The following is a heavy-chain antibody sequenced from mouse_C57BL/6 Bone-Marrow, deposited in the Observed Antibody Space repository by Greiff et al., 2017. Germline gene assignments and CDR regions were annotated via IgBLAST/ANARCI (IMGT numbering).Heavy chain of an antibody. D-gene: IGHD2-13*01. V-gene: IGHV5-12*01. CDR2: ISNGGGST. CDR1: GFTFSDYY. CDR3: ARRGDPYYFDY. Sequence: QLVESGGGLVQPGGSLKLSCAASGFTFSDYYMYWVRQTPEKRLEWVAYISNGGGSTYYPDTVKGRFTISRDNAKNTLYLQMSRLKSEDTAMYYCARRGDPYYFDYWGQGTTLTVSS. J-gene: IGHJ2*01.